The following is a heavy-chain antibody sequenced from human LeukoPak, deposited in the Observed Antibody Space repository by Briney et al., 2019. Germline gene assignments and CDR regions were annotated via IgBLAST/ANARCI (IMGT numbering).Heavy chain of an antibody. J-gene: IGHJ4*02. V-gene: IGHV5-10-1*01. D-gene: IGHD4-11*01. Sequence: GESLKISCKGSGYSFTNYWISWVRQMPRKGLEWMGKIDPSDSYSNYSLSFQGHVTISADKSISTAYLQWSSLKASDTAMYYCARSDYSNFFDYWGQGTLVTVSS. CDR1: GYSFTNYW. CDR3: ARSDYSNFFDY. CDR2: IDPSDSYS.